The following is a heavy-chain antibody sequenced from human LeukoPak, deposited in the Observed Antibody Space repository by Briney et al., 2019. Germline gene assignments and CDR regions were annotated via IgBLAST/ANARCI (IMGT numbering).Heavy chain of an antibody. CDR1: GGSFSGYD. CDR3: AREGTYYYGSGGRPDY. CDR2: INHSGST. D-gene: IGHD3-10*01. J-gene: IGHJ4*02. Sequence: SETLSLTCAVYGGSFSGYDWSWIRQPPGKGLEWIGEINHSGSTNYNPSLKSRVTISVDTSKNQFSLKLSSVTAADTAVYYCAREGTYYYGSGGRPDYWGQGTLVTVSS. V-gene: IGHV4-34*01.